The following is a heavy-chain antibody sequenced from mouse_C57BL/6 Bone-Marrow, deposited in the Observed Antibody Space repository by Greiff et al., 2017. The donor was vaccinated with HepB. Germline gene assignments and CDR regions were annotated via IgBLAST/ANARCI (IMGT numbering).Heavy chain of an antibody. D-gene: IGHD1-1*01. CDR2: ISYSGST. CDR1: GYSITSDY. CDR3: ASGSSYGYFDV. J-gene: IGHJ1*03. Sequence: EVQRVESGPGLAKPSQTLSLTCSATGYSITSDYWNWIRKFPGNKLEYMGYISYSGSTYYNPSLKSRISITRDTSKNKYYLQLNSVTTEDTATYYCASGSSYGYFDVWGTGTTVTVSS. V-gene: IGHV3-8*01.